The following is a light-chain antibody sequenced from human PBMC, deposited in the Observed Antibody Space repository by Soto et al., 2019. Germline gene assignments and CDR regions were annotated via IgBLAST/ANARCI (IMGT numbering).Light chain of an antibody. V-gene: IGLV2-14*01. CDR3: RSYTSSSTLV. CDR1: SSDVGDYNY. Sequence: QSALTQPASVSGSPGQSITISCTGTSSDVGDYNYVSWYQQHPGKAPKVMIYDVSNRPSGVSNRFSGSKSGNTASLTISGLQAEDEADYYCRSYTSSSTLVFGTGTKVTVL. CDR2: DVS. J-gene: IGLJ1*01.